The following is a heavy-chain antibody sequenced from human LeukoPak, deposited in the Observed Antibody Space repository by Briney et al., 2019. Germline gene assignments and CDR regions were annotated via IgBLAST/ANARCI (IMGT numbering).Heavy chain of an antibody. CDR2: ISSSGSTI. CDR3: ARFHDRPY. J-gene: IGHJ4*02. CDR1: GFTFSSYG. D-gene: IGHD3-22*01. V-gene: IGHV3-48*04. Sequence: GRSLGLSCAASGFTFSSYGMHWVRQAPGKGLEWVSYISSSGSTIYYADSVKGRSTISRDNAKNSLYLQMNSLRAEDTAVYYCARFHDRPYWGQGTLVTVSS.